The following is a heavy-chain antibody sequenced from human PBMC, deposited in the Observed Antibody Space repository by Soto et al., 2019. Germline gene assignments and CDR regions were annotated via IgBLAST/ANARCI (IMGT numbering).Heavy chain of an antibody. CDR2: IYYSGST. D-gene: IGHD6-13*01. J-gene: IGHJ5*02. CDR3: ARVVEAAAALNWFDP. CDR1: GGSISSGDYY. V-gene: IGHV4-30-4*01. Sequence: TLSLTCTVSGGSISSGDYYWSWIRQPPGKGLEWIGYIYYSGSTYYNPSLKSRVTISVDTSKNQFSLKLSSVTAADTAVYYCARVVEAAAALNWFDPWGQGTLVTVSS.